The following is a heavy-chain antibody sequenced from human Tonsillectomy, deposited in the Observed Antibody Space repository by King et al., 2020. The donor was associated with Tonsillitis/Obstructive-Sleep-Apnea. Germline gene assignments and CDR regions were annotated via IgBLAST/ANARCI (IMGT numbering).Heavy chain of an antibody. CDR2: ISGTDGTT. V-gene: IGHV3-23*04. J-gene: IGHJ5*02. Sequence: VQLVESGGGLAQPGGSLGLSCAASGFTFGGYAMSWVRQAPGKGLEWVSSISGTDGTTYYAASVKGRFTVSRDNSKNTLYLRMNSLRADDTAIYYCVTGWVRFDPWGQGTLVTVSS. CDR1: GFTFGGYA. D-gene: IGHD1-26*01. CDR3: VTGWVRFDP.